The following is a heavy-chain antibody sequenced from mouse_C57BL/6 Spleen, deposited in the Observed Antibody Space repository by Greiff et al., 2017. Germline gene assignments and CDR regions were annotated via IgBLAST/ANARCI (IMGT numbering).Heavy chain of an antibody. V-gene: IGHV1-64*01. J-gene: IGHJ4*01. CDR2: IHPNSGST. CDR3: ARITTVVDDYAMDY. CDR1: GYTFTSYW. D-gene: IGHD1-1*01. Sequence: VQLVESGAELVKPGASVKLSCKASGYTFTSYWMHWVKQRPGQGLEWIGMIHPNSGSTNYNEKFKSKATLTVDKSSSTAYMQLSSLTSEDSAVYYCARITTVVDDYAMDYWGQGTSVTVSS.